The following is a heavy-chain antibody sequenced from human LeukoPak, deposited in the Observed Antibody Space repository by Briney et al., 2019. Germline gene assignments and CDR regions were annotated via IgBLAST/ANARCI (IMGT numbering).Heavy chain of an antibody. CDR2: IKQDGSEK. CDR3: AKDGVYYSDNNDYN. CDR1: GGSISSYY. D-gene: IGHD3-22*01. Sequence: PSETLSLTCTVSGGSISSYYWSWIRQPPGKGLEWVANIKQDGSEKYYVDSVKGRFTISRDNAKNSLYLQMNSLRAEDTALYYCAKDGVYYSDNNDYNWGQGTLVTVSS. V-gene: IGHV3-7*03. J-gene: IGHJ4*02.